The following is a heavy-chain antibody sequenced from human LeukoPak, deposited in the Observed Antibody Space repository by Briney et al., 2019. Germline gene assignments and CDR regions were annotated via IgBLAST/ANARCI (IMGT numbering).Heavy chain of an antibody. Sequence: PSETLSLTCTVSGGSISSGSYYWSWIRQPPGKGLEWIGEIYHSGSTNYNPSLKSRVTISVDKSKNQFSLKLSSVTAADTAVYYCARVGYTTSDYWGQGTLVTVSS. CDR2: IYHSGST. J-gene: IGHJ4*02. CDR1: GGSISSGSYY. V-gene: IGHV4-39*07. D-gene: IGHD2/OR15-2a*01. CDR3: ARVGYTTSDY.